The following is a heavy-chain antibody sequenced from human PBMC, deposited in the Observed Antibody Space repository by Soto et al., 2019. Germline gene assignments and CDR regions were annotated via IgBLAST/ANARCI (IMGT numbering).Heavy chain of an antibody. CDR3: TTAVVLRFLEPLGVLEHY. Sequence: GGSLRLSCAASGFTFSNAWMSWVRQAPGKGLEWVGRIKSKTDGGTTDYAAPVKGRFTISRDDSKNTLYLQMNSLKTEDTAVYYCTTAVVLRFLEPLGVLEHYWGQGTLVTVSS. V-gene: IGHV3-15*01. J-gene: IGHJ4*02. CDR2: IKSKTDGGTT. CDR1: GFTFSNAW. D-gene: IGHD3-3*01.